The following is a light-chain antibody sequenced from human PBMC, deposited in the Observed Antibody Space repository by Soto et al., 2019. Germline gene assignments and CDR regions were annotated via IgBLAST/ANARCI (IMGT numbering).Light chain of an antibody. Sequence: IVLTQSPAALSVSLGERVTLSCRASQSVSANLAWYQQRPGQAPRLLIYGISNRAPDTPDRFSGSGSGTEFTLTISSLQSEDSAVYYCQQRHMWPITFGQGTRLEIK. CDR2: GIS. CDR1: QSVSAN. CDR3: QQRHMWPIT. V-gene: IGKV3-15*01. J-gene: IGKJ5*01.